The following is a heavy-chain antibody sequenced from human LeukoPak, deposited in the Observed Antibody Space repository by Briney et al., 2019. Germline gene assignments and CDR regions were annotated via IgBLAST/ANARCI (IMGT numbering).Heavy chain of an antibody. CDR3: ARVRGMVTTWGAFDI. J-gene: IGHJ3*02. V-gene: IGHV1-2*02. D-gene: IGHD4-17*01. CDR2: INPNSGGT. Sequence: GASVKVSCKASGYTFTGYYMHWVRQAPGQGLEWMGWINPNSGGTNYAQKFRGRVTMTRDTSISTAYMELSSLRSEDTAVYYCARVRGMVTTWGAFDIWGQGTMVTVSS. CDR1: GYTFTGYY.